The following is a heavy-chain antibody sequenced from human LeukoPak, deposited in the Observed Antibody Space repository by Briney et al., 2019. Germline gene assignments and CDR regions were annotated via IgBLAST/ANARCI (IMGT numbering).Heavy chain of an antibody. CDR1: GYTFPTYG. D-gene: IGHD2-21*01. Sequence: ASVKVSCKASGYTFPTYGISWVRQAPGQGLEWMGWISPYNGNTNYAQKVQGRVTMTTDTSTSTAHMELRSLRSDDTAVYYCARDTGNVVVIDVPQDAFDIWGQGTMVTVSS. J-gene: IGHJ3*02. V-gene: IGHV1-18*01. CDR2: ISPYNGNT. CDR3: ARDTGNVVVIDVPQDAFDI.